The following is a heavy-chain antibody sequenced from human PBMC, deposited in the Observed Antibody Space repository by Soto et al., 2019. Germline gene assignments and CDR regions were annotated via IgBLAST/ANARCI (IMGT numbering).Heavy chain of an antibody. CDR2: IYYSGST. CDR1: GGSISSGDYY. J-gene: IGHJ3*02. D-gene: IGHD2-8*01. CDR3: ARARAPGVSVFDI. Sequence: SETLSLTCTVSGGSISSGDYYWSWIRQPPGKGLEWIGYIYYSGSTYYNPSLKSRVTISVDTSKNQFSLKLSSVTAADTAVYYCARARAPGVSVFDIGGQGTMVTVSS. V-gene: IGHV4-30-4*01.